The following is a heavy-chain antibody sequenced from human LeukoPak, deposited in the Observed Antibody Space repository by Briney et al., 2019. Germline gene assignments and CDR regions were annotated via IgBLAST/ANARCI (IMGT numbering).Heavy chain of an antibody. CDR3: ASSGSYRFDY. J-gene: IGHJ4*02. D-gene: IGHD1-26*01. V-gene: IGHV3-23*01. CDR2: ISYSGGGT. CDR1: GFTFSSYA. Sequence: PGGSLRLSCAASGFTFSSYAMSWVRQAPGKGLEWVSTISYSGGGTYYADSVKGRFTISRDNARNSLYLQMNSLRDEDTAVYYCASSGSYRFDYWGQGTLVTVSS.